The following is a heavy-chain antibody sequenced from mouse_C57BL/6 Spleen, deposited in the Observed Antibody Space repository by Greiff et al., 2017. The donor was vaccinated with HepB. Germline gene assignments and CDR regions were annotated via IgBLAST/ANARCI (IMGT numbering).Heavy chain of an antibody. CDR3: ARRVGDYDVLYFDY. J-gene: IGHJ2*01. V-gene: IGHV8-12*01. CDR1: GFSLSTSGMG. Sequence: VMLVESGPGILQSSQTLSLTCSFSGFSLSTSGMGVSWIRQPSGKGLEWLAHIYWDDDKRYNPSLKSRLTISKDTSRNQVFLKITSVDTADTATYYCARRVGDYDVLYFDYWGQGTTLTVSS. CDR2: IYWDDDK. D-gene: IGHD2-4*01.